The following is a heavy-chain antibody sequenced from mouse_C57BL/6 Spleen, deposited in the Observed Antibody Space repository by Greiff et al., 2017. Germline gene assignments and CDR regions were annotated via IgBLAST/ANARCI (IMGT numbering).Heavy chain of an antibody. V-gene: IGHV5-17*01. CDR2: ISSGSSTI. CDR3: ARRYSSYYAMDY. D-gene: IGHD2-5*01. J-gene: IGHJ4*01. CDR1: GFTFSDYG. Sequence: VQLQQSGGGLVKPGGSLKLSCAASGFTFSDYGMHWVRQAPEKGLEWVAYISSGSSTIYYADKVKGRFTISRDNAKNTLFLQMTSLRSEDTAMYYCARRYSSYYAMDYWGQGTSVTVSS.